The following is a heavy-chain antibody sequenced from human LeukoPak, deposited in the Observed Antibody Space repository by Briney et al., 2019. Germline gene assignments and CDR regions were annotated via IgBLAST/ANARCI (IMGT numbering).Heavy chain of an antibody. CDR1: GFTFSSYE. J-gene: IGHJ3*02. Sequence: PGGSLRLSCAASGFTFSSYEMNWVRQAPGKGLEWVSYISSSGSTIYYADSVKGRFTISRDNAKNSLYLQMNSLRAEDTAVYYCARSLGVARGAFDIWGQGTMVTVSS. V-gene: IGHV3-48*03. CDR3: ARSLGVARGAFDI. CDR2: ISSSGSTI. D-gene: IGHD2-21*01.